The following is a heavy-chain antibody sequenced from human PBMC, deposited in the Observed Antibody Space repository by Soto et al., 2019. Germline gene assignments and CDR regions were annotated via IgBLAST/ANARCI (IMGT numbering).Heavy chain of an antibody. CDR2: ISSSGSTI. CDR3: ARVGPDYYGSGSYPQGDY. Sequence: EVQLVESGGGLVQPGGSLRLSCAASGFTFSSYEMNWVRQAPGKGLEWVSYISSSGSTIYYADSVKGRFTISRDNAKNSLYLQMNSLRAEDTAVYYCARVGPDYYGSGSYPQGDYWGQGTLVTVSS. D-gene: IGHD3-10*01. CDR1: GFTFSSYE. J-gene: IGHJ4*02. V-gene: IGHV3-48*03.